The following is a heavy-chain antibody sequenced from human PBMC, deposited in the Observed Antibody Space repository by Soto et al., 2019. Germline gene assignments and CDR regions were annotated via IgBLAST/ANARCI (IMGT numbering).Heavy chain of an antibody. Sequence: ASVKVSCKASGYTFTSYGISWVRQAPGQGLEWMGWISAYNGNTNYAQKRQGRVTMTTDTSTSAAYTELRSLRFDDTAVYYCARDRGDYDFWSGPSYYYYYYMDVWGKGTTVTVSS. CDR3: ARDRGDYDFWSGPSYYYYYYMDV. CDR2: ISAYNGNT. CDR1: GYTFTSYG. J-gene: IGHJ6*03. D-gene: IGHD3-3*01. V-gene: IGHV1-18*01.